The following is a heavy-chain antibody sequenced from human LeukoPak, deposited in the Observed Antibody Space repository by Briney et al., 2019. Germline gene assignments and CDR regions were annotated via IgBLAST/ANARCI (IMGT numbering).Heavy chain of an antibody. J-gene: IGHJ3*02. CDR3: VREFQDAFDI. Sequence: GGSLRLSCAASGFTFSSYGMHWVRQAPGKGLEWVAVIWYDGSNKYYADSVKGRFTISRDNSKNMLYLQMNSLRAEDTAVYYCVREFQDAFDIWGQGTMVTVSS. V-gene: IGHV3-33*01. CDR1: GFTFSSYG. CDR2: IWYDGSNK.